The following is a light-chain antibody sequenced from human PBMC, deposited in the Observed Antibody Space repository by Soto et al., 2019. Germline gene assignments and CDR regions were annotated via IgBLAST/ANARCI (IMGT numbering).Light chain of an antibody. CDR3: MQTLQAPHT. CDR1: QSLLHSRGYNY. J-gene: IGKJ2*01. CDR2: LAS. Sequence: IVVTQSPVSLPVTPGEPASISCRSRQSLLHSRGYNYLDWYVQRPGQSPQVLIYLASNRASGVPDRFSGSGSGTDFTLTISKVEPEDVGIYYYMQTLQAPHTFGRGTKLEIK. V-gene: IGKV2-28*01.